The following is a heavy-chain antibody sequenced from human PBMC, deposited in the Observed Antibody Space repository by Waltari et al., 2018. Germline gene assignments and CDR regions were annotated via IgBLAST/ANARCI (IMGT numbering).Heavy chain of an antibody. CDR3: SDSSGP. Sequence: QLQLVQSGAEVKKPGASVTVSCEPSGYNFTRYDVNWVRQATGQGLEWMGWINPHSGEVGYTQRFQGRVTMTRNTSINTVYMELSSLTADDTATYYCSDSSGPWGQGTLVTVSS. CDR2: INPHSGEV. V-gene: IGHV1-8*01. D-gene: IGHD3-22*01. J-gene: IGHJ5*02. CDR1: GYNFTRYD.